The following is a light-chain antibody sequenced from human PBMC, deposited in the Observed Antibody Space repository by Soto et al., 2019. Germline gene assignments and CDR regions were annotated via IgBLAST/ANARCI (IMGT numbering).Light chain of an antibody. V-gene: IGLV2-14*01. J-gene: IGLJ1*01. Sequence: QSVLTQPASVSGSPGQSITISCTGNSSDVCGYNYVSWYQQHPGKAPKLMIYEVSNRLSGISNRFSGSKSGNTASLTISGLQAEDEADYYCSSYTSSSTRVFGTGTKVTV. CDR3: SSYTSSSTRV. CDR2: EVS. CDR1: SSDVCGYNY.